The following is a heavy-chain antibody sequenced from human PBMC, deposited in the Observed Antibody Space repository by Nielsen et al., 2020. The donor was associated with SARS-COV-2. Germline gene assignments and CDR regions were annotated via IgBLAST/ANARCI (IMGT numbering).Heavy chain of an antibody. V-gene: IGHV3-7*01. CDR3: ASLNWVDPTSN. CDR1: GFTFSAYW. Sequence: GGSLRLSCVASGFTFSAYWMNWVRQAPGKGLELLANIKDDGSARYYVDSVKGRFTISKDDAKNSLYLQMHNLRAEDTAVYFCASLNWVDPTSNWGPGTPVTVSA. J-gene: IGHJ4*02. CDR2: IKDDGSAR. D-gene: IGHD1-1*01.